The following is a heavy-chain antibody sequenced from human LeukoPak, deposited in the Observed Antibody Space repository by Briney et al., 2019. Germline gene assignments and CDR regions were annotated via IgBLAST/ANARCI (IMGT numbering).Heavy chain of an antibody. CDR2: IYYSGST. CDR1: GGSISSYY. V-gene: IGHV4-59*12. D-gene: IGHD5-24*01. Sequence: SETLSFTCTVSGGSISSYYWSWIRQPPGKGLEWIGYIYYSGSTNYNPSLKSRVTISVDTSKNQFSLKLSSVTAADTAVYYCARVQEEMATIGYWGQGTLVTVSS. CDR3: ARVQEEMATIGY. J-gene: IGHJ4*02.